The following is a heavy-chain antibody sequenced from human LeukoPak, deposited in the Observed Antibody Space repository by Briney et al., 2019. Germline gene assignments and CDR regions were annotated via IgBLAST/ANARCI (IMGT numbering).Heavy chain of an antibody. CDR1: GFIFSSYA. CDR2: ISSNGGST. Sequence: GGSLRLSCAASGFIFSSYAMHWVRQARGKGLEYVSAISSNGGSTYYANSVKGRFTISRDNSKNTLYLQMGSLRAEDMAVYYCARGGYRDYATNDAFDIWGQGTMVTVSS. CDR3: ARGGYRDYATNDAFDI. J-gene: IGHJ3*02. V-gene: IGHV3-64*01. D-gene: IGHD4-17*01.